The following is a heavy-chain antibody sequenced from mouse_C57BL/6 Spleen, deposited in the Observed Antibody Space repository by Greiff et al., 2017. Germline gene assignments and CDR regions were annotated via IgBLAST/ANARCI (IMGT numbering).Heavy chain of an antibody. Sequence: QVQLQQSGPELVKPGASVKISCKASGYAFSSSWMNWVKQRPGKGLEWIGRIYPGDGDTNYNGKFKGKATLTADKSSSTAYMQLSSLTSEDSAVYFCARGSRIYYAMDYWGQGTSVTVSS. CDR3: ARGSRIYYAMDY. CDR1: GYAFSSSW. CDR2: IYPGDGDT. J-gene: IGHJ4*01. D-gene: IGHD1-1*01. V-gene: IGHV1-82*01.